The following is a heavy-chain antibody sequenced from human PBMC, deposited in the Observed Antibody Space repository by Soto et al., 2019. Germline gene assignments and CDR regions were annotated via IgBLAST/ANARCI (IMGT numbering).Heavy chain of an antibody. CDR1: GFSLSEYA. D-gene: IGHD2-21*01. J-gene: IGHJ6*02. CDR3: ENDPSTRGADY. V-gene: IGHV3-23*01. Sequence: GGSMRLSCTASGFSLSEYAMNWGRHTPGAGLEWVSTLRKDGANEHYVDSVKGRFTISRDDAKNTLYLQMNSLRAEDTAMYYCENDPSTRGADYWGQGTKVTVSS. CDR2: LRKDGANE.